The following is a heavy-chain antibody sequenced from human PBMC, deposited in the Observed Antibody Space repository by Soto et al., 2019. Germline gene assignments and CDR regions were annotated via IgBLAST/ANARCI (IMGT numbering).Heavy chain of an antibody. D-gene: IGHD2-21*01. J-gene: IGHJ4*02. CDR2: FIPILDMA. CDR1: GGTFNTYT. Sequence: QVQVVQSGAEVKKPESSVKVSCKPSGGTFNTYTVNWVRLAPGHGLEWMGRFIPILDMANYAQKFQDRVTITADRSTFTAYMELNSLTSDATAGYYCAITYCRDNSCPRDFDFWGPGTRVTVSS. V-gene: IGHV1-69*02. CDR3: AITYCRDNSCPRDFDF.